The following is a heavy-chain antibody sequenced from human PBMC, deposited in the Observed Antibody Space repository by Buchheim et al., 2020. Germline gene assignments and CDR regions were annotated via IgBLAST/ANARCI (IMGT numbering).Heavy chain of an antibody. CDR2: IKQDGSEK. J-gene: IGHJ6*02. D-gene: IGHD3-3*01. CDR3: ARVAFGVVWFYGMDV. Sequence: EVQLVESGGGLVQPGGSLRLSCAVSGFTFSSYWMSWVRQAPGKGLEWVANIKQDGSEKYYVDSVKGRFTISRDNAKNSLYLQMNSLRAEDTAVYYCARVAFGVVWFYGMDVWGQGTT. V-gene: IGHV3-7*01. CDR1: GFTFSSYW.